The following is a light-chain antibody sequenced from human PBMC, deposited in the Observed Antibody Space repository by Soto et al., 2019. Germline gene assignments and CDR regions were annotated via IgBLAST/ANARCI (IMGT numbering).Light chain of an antibody. V-gene: IGKV2-28*01. CDR2: AAS. Sequence: EIVMTQYPLSLPVTPGEPASISCRSSQRLLHSNGYNYLDWYLQKPGQSPQLLIYAASSLQSGVPSRFSGSGSGTDFTLTISSLQPEDFATYYCQQSYSTLSIAFGQGTRLEIK. CDR1: QRLLHSNGYNY. CDR3: QQSYSTLSIA. J-gene: IGKJ5*01.